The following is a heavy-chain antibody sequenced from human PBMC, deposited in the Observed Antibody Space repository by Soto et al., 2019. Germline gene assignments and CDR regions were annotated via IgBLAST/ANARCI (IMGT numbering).Heavy chain of an antibody. Sequence: TLSLTCTVSGGSISTYFWSWIRQSPGKGLEWIGHIYYSGTTDYNPSLKSRVTISVDTSRNQFSLKLSSVTAADTAVYYCARHEARNFDILTGYYGPPFDYWGQGTLVTVSS. CDR1: GGSISTYF. CDR2: IYYSGTT. D-gene: IGHD3-9*01. CDR3: ARHEARNFDILTGYYGPPFDY. J-gene: IGHJ4*02. V-gene: IGHV4-59*08.